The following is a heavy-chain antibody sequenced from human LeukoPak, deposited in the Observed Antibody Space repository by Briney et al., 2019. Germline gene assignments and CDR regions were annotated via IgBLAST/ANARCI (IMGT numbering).Heavy chain of an antibody. CDR2: MNNDGRVI. CDR3: ARDPSPGGMDV. CDR1: GFTFNNYW. J-gene: IGHJ6*02. Sequence: GGSLRLSCKVSGFTFNNYWMHWVRQAPGKGLVWVSRMNNDGRVITYADSVKGRFTISRDNSKNTLYLQMNSLRAEDTAVYYCARDPSPGGMDVWGQGTTVTVSS. V-gene: IGHV3-74*01.